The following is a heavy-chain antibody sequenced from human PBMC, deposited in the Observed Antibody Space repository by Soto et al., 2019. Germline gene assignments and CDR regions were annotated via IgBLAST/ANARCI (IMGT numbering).Heavy chain of an antibody. CDR1: RWSFRSYG. CDR2: ISYDGSNK. J-gene: IGHJ4*02. V-gene: IGHV3-30*03. Sequence: PGRWRRGSGAPARWSFRSYGMQWVRQAPGKGLEWVAVISYDGSNKYYADSVKDRFTISRDNSKKTLYLQMNSLRADDTAVYYCVAGQYFFDYCGQGT. D-gene: IGHD6-19*01. CDR3: VAGQYFFDY.